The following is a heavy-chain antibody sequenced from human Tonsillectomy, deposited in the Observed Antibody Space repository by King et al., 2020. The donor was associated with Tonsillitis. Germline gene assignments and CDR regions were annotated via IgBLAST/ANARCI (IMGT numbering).Heavy chain of an antibody. J-gene: IGHJ6*02. Sequence: VQLVESGGGLVQPGGSLRLSCAASGFTLSSYNMNWVRQAPGKGLEWGSYISGSTIYYADSVKGRFSISRDNAKNSLCLQMNSLRAEDTAVYYCARNPSTIYTYGLDVWGQGTTVTVS. CDR1: GFTLSSYN. CDR2: ISGSTI. D-gene: IGHD3-9*01. CDR3: ARNPSTIYTYGLDV. V-gene: IGHV3-48*01.